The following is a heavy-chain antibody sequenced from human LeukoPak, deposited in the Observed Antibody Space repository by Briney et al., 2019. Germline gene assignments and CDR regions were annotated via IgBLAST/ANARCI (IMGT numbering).Heavy chain of an antibody. Sequence: GASVKVSCKASGYTFTGYYMHWVRQAPGQGLEWMGWINPNSGGTNYAQKFQGRVTMTRDTSISTAYMELSRLRSDDTAVYYCARERRRLVLPFGYWGQGTLVTVSS. CDR3: ARERRRLVLPFGY. CDR1: GYTFTGYY. CDR2: INPNSGGT. J-gene: IGHJ4*02. V-gene: IGHV1-2*02. D-gene: IGHD6-6*01.